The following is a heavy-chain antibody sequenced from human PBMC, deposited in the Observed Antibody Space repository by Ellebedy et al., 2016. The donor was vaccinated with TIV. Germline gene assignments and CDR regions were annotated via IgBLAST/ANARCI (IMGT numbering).Heavy chain of an antibody. J-gene: IGHJ4*02. D-gene: IGHD6-19*01. CDR3: ARGWSSGSMDY. CDR2: INSDGSST. V-gene: IGHV3-74*01. Sequence: PGGSLRLSCAASGFTFSSYWMHWVRHAPGKGLVWVSHINSDGSSTSYADSVKGRFTISRDNAKNTLYLQMNSLRAEDTAVYYCARGWSSGSMDYWGQGTLVTVSS. CDR1: GFTFSSYW.